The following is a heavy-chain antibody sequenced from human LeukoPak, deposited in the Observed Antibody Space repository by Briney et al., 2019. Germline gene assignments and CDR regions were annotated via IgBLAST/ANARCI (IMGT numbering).Heavy chain of an antibody. Sequence: GGSLRLSCAASGFTFSSYAMHWVRQAPGKGLEWVAVISYDGSNKYYADSVKGRFTISRDNSKNTLYLQMNSLRAEDTAVYYCAKDWGLIAVAGSFDYWGQGTLVTVSS. D-gene: IGHD6-19*01. V-gene: IGHV3-30-3*01. CDR3: AKDWGLIAVAGSFDY. CDR1: GFTFSSYA. J-gene: IGHJ4*02. CDR2: ISYDGSNK.